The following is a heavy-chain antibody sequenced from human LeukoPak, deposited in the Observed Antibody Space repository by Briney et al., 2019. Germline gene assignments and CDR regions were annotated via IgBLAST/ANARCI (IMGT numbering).Heavy chain of an antibody. CDR3: ARVPAGYSYGYIYFDY. CDR2: IIPIFGTA. CDR1: GYTFTGYY. Sequence: SVKVSCKASGYTFTGYYMHWVRQAPGQGLEWMGGIIPIFGTANYAQKFQGRVTITADESTSTAYMELSSLRSEDTAVYYCARVPAGYSYGYIYFDYWGQGTLVTVSS. V-gene: IGHV1-69*13. J-gene: IGHJ4*02. D-gene: IGHD5-18*01.